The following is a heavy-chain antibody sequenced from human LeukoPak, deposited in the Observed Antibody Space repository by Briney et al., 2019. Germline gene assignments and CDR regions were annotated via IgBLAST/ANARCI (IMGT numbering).Heavy chain of an antibody. CDR3: ARLPRGYCRGGSCYGSYYYYHCMDA. CDR1: GYTFTSYG. J-gene: IGHJ6*03. V-gene: IGHV1-18*01. CDR2: ISAYNGNT. D-gene: IGHD2-15*01. Sequence: GASVKVSCKASGYTFTSYGISWVRQTPGQGLEWMGWISAYNGNTNYAQKLQGRVTMNTDTSTSTAYMELRSLRSEDTAVYYCARLPRGYCRGGSCYGSYYYYHCMDAWGKGTTVTVSS.